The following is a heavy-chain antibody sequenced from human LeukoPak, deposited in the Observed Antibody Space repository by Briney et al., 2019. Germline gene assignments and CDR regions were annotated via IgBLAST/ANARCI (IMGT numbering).Heavy chain of an antibody. CDR1: GFPLSSYS. D-gene: IGHD6-13*01. V-gene: IGHV3-7*03. CDR3: ARSIPYGTTWYGRSDY. J-gene: IGHJ4*02. CDR2: IKPDGTTK. Sequence: GGSLRLSCAASGFPLSSYSMTWVRQAPGKGLEWVANIKPDGTTKFCVDSVKGPFTISRDNALNSLYLQMNSLRAEDTAIYYCARSIPYGTTWYGRSDYWGQGTLVTVSS.